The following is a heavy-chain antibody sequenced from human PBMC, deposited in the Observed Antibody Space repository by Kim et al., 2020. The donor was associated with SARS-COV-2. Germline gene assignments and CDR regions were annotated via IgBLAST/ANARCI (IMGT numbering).Heavy chain of an antibody. CDR2: IDTDNGNT. D-gene: IGHD1-26*01. V-gene: IGHV1-18*01. Sequence: ASVKVSCKASGYTFTSYGFTWVRQAPGQGLEWMGWIDTDNGNTKYAQNLQGRVTLTADTFTNTAYMELMSLRSDDTAMYFCARGHYGKIVGEYWGQGTLVIVST. CDR3: ARGHYGKIVGEY. CDR1: GYTFTSYG. J-gene: IGHJ4*02.